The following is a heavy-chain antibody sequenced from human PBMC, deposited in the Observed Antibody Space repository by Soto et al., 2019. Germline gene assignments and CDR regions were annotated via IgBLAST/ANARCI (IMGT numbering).Heavy chain of an antibody. V-gene: IGHV1-18*01. J-gene: IGHJ4*02. D-gene: IGHD2-2*01. CDR3: ARDSVLVPAAGYFDY. Sequence: GASVKVSCKASGYTFTSYGISWVRQAPGQGLEWMGWISAYNGNTNYAQKLQGRVAMTTDTSTSTAYMELRSLRSDDTAVYYCARDSVLVPAAGYFDYWGQGTLVTVSS. CDR2: ISAYNGNT. CDR1: GYTFTSYG.